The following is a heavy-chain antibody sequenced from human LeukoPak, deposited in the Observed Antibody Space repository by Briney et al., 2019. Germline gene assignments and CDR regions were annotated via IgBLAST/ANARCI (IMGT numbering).Heavy chain of an antibody. V-gene: IGHV3-23*01. CDR2: ISGSGGST. J-gene: IGHJ4*02. D-gene: IGHD3-22*01. CDR3: ANNPGGNYYDSSGYYYGPRPYFDY. CDR1: GFTFSSYA. Sequence: GGSLRLSCAASGFTFSSYAMSWVRQAPGKGLEWVSAISGSGGSTYYADSVKGRFTISRDNSKNTLYLKMNSLRAEDTAVYYCANNPGGNYYDSSGYYYGPRPYFDYWGQGTLVTVSS.